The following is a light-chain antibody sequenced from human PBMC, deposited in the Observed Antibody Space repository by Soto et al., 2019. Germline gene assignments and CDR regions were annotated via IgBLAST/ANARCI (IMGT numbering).Light chain of an antibody. CDR1: QSVRSTY. CDR3: QQYGTSWT. CDR2: GAS. Sequence: EIVLTQSPGTLSLSPGERATLSCRASQSVRSTYLAWYQQKPGQAPRLLIYGASSRATGIPDRFSGSGSGTDFTLTISRLETKDFAVYYCQQYGTSWTFGQGTKVEI. V-gene: IGKV3-20*01. J-gene: IGKJ1*01.